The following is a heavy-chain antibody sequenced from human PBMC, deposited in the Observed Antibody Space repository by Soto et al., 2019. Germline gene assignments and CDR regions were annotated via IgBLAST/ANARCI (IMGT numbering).Heavy chain of an antibody. CDR3: ARVSGYDLYYYYYYMDV. Sequence: TSETLSLTCTVSGGSISSYYWSWIRQPPGKGLEWIGYIYYSGSTNYNPSLKSRVTISVDTSKNQFSLKLSSVTAADTAVYYCARVSGYDLYYYYYYMDVWGKGTTVTVSS. J-gene: IGHJ6*03. CDR1: GGSISSYY. D-gene: IGHD5-12*01. CDR2: IYYSGST. V-gene: IGHV4-59*01.